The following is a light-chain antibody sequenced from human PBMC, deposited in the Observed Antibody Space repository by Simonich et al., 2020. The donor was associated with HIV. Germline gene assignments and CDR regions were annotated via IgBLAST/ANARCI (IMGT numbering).Light chain of an antibody. CDR2: GAS. V-gene: IGKV1-39*01. CDR1: QTISNY. Sequence: DIQMTQSPSSLSASVGDRVTVTCRASQTISNYLNCYQQKPGKAPQLLIYGASILQSGVPSRFSGSGSGTDFTLTISSLQPEDFATYYCQQSYSNPFTFGPGTKVDIK. J-gene: IGKJ3*01. CDR3: QQSYSNPFT.